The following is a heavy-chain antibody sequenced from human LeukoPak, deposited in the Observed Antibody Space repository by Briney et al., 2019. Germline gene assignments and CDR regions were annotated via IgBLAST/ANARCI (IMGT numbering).Heavy chain of an antibody. CDR3: ARSGTVTTWNY. CDR2: IYYSGTT. J-gene: IGHJ4*02. D-gene: IGHD4-17*01. V-gene: IGHV4-31*03. CDR1: GGSISSGGYY. Sequence: SETLSLACTVSGGSISSGGYYWSWIRQHPGKGLEWIGCIYYSGTTYYHPSLTSRVAISVDTSKNQFSLKLSSVTAADTAVYYCARSGTVTTWNYWGQGTLVTVSS.